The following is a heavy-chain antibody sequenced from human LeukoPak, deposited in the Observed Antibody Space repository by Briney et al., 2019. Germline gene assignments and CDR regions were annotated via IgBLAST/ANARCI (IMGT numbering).Heavy chain of an antibody. CDR1: GGSISSSTYY. CDR3: ARHYCSSASCYVDY. J-gene: IGHJ4*02. CDR2: MYYSGST. D-gene: IGHD2-2*01. V-gene: IGHV4-39*01. Sequence: KPSETLSLNCTVSGGSISSSTYYWGWIRQPPGKGLEWIDMMYYSGSTYYNPSLKSRVTISVDTSKNQFSLKLSSVTAADTAVYYCARHYCSSASCYVDYWGQGTLVTVSS.